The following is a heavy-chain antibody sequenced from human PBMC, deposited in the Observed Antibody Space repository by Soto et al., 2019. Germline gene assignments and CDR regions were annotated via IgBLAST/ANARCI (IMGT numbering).Heavy chain of an antibody. CDR1: GGAFSSYT. V-gene: IGHV1-69*04. Sequence: GASAKVSCKASGGAFSSYTISWVRQAPGQGLEWMGRIIPILGIANYAQKFQGRVTITADKSTNTAYMELSSLRSEDTAVYYCARDPDYGETDYWGQGTLVTVSA. CDR2: IIPILGIA. J-gene: IGHJ4*02. D-gene: IGHD4-17*01. CDR3: ARDPDYGETDY.